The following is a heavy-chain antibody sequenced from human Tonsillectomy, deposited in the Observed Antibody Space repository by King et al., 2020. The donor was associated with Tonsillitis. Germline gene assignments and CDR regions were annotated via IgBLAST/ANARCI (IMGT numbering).Heavy chain of an antibody. CDR2: ISWNSGYI. CDR3: AKGLYCSSTRCYMGGLTYGMDV. CDR1: GFTFDDYA. Sequence: VQLVESGGGLVQPGRSLRLSCAASGFTFDDYAMHWVRQVPGKGLEWVSGISWNSGYIGYADSVKGRFTISRDNAKNSLYLQMSGLRAEDTALYYCAKGLYCSSTRCYMGGLTYGMDVWGQGTTVTVSS. J-gene: IGHJ6*02. V-gene: IGHV3-9*01. D-gene: IGHD2-2*02.